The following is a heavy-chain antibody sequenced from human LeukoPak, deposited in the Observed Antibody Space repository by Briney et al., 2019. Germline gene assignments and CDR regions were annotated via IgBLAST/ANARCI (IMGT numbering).Heavy chain of an antibody. D-gene: IGHD2-2*01. CDR2: IYYSGST. Sequence: PSETLSLTCTVSGGSISSYYWSCIRQPPGKGLEWIGYIYYSGSTNYNPSLKSRVTISVDTSKNQFSLKLSAVTAADTAVYYCASSFPTDYWGPGNLVTVSS. V-gene: IGHV4-59*12. CDR3: ASSFPTDY. CDR1: GGSISSYY. J-gene: IGHJ4*02.